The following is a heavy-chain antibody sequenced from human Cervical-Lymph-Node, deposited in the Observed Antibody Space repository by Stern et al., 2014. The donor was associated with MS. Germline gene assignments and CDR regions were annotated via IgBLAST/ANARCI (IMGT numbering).Heavy chain of an antibody. CDR3: AKPAVARYFDY. V-gene: IGHV3-30-3*02. CDR2: ISYDGSNQ. D-gene: IGHD6-19*01. Sequence: VQLEESGGGVVQPGRSLRLSCAASGFTFGSHAMHWVRQAPGKGLDWAAVISYDGSNQHYADSVKGRFTISRDNSNNTLYLQMNSLRAEDTAVYYCAKPAVARYFDYWGQGTQVTVSS. J-gene: IGHJ4*02. CDR1: GFTFGSHA.